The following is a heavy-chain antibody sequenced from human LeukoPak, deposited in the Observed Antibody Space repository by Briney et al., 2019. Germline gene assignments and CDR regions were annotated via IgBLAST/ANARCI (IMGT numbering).Heavy chain of an antibody. CDR1: GASVSGNH. CDR3: ARRIGWFDP. CDR2: IFHDGVT. J-gene: IGHJ5*02. V-gene: IGHV4-59*02. D-gene: IGHD2/OR15-2a*01. Sequence: SETLSLTCAVSGASVSGNHWSWIRQSPEKGLEWIGHIFHDGVTDYNPSLKSRVTISVDTSKNQFSLKLSSVAAADTAVYYCARRIGWFDPWGQGTLVTVSS.